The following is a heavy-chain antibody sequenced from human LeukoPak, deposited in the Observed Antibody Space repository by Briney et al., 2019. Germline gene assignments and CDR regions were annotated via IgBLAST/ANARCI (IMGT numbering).Heavy chain of an antibody. CDR1: GGTFSSYA. CDR2: IIPILGIA. Sequence: ASVKVSCKASGGTFSSYAISWVRQAPGQGLEWMGRIIPILGIANYAQKFQGRVTITADKSTSTAYMELSSLRSEDTAVNYCARDGFGGVIATGYWGQGTLVTVSS. D-gene: IGHD3-16*02. CDR3: ARDGFGGVIATGY. V-gene: IGHV1-69*04. J-gene: IGHJ4*02.